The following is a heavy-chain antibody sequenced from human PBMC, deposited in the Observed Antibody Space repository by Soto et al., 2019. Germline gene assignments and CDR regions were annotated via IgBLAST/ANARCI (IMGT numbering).Heavy chain of an antibody. D-gene: IGHD2-2*01. CDR2: VSSSSSYR. V-gene: IGHV3-21*01. J-gene: IGHJ4*02. CDR1: GFTFSSYS. Sequence: EVQLVESGGGLVKPGGSLRLSCAASGFTFSSYSMNWVRQAPGKGLEWVSSVSSSSSYRYYADSVKGRFTISRDNAKNSVYLQMNSLRAEDTAVYYCARWFSSRGWDARYFDCWGQGTLVTVSS. CDR3: ARWFSSRGWDARYFDC.